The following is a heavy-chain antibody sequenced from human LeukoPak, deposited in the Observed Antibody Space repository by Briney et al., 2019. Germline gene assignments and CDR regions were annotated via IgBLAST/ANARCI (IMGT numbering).Heavy chain of an antibody. CDR1: GFTFSDYW. V-gene: IGHV3-7*01. Sequence: GGSLRLSCAASGFTFSDYWMSWVRQAPGKGLEWEANIKQDGSEKYYVDSVKGRFTISRDNAKNSLYLQMNSLRAEDTAVYYCARGSGSSWFDYWGQGTLVTVSS. J-gene: IGHJ4*02. D-gene: IGHD6-13*01. CDR2: IKQDGSEK. CDR3: ARGSGSSWFDY.